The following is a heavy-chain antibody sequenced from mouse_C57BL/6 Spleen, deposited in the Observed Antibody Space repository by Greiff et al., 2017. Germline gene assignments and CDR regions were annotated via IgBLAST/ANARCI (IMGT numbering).Heavy chain of an antibody. D-gene: IGHD1-1*01. CDR1: GFTFSSYG. CDR2: ISSGGSYT. V-gene: IGHV5-6*01. Sequence: VQLKESGGDLVKPGGSLKLSCAASGFTFSSYGMSWVRQTPDKRLEWVATISSGGSYTYYPDSVKGRFTISRDNAKNTLYLQMSSLKSEDTSMYYCARHPYYGSSLRYFDVWGTGTTVTVSS. J-gene: IGHJ1*03. CDR3: ARHPYYGSSLRYFDV.